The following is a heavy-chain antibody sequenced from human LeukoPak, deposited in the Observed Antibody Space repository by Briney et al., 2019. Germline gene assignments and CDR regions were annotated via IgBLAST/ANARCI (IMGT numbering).Heavy chain of an antibody. CDR2: INWNGGST. Sequence: PGGSLRLSCAASGFTFDDYGMSWVRHAPGKGLEWGSGINWNGGSTVYADSVKGRFTLSRDNAKNSLYLQMNSLRAEDTALYYCARDRSTYYYDSSGYSYYFDYWGQGPLVTVSS. CDR3: ARDRSTYYYDSSGYSYYFDY. J-gene: IGHJ4*02. CDR1: GFTFDDYG. D-gene: IGHD3-22*01. V-gene: IGHV3-20*04.